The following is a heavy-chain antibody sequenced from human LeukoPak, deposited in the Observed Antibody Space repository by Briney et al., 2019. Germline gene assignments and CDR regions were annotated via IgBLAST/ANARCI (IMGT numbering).Heavy chain of an antibody. CDR1: GYTFTSYD. CDR3: ARDHSSSCQLFDY. Sequence: ASVKVSCKASGYTFTSYDINWVRQATGQGLEWMGWMNPNSGNTGYAQKFQGRVTMTRNTSISTAYMELSSLRSDDTAVYYCARDHSSSCQLFDYWGQGTLVTVSS. CDR2: MNPNSGNT. D-gene: IGHD6-13*01. J-gene: IGHJ4*02. V-gene: IGHV1-8*01.